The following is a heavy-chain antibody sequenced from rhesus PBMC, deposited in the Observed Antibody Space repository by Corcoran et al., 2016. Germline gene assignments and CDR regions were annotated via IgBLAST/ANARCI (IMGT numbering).Heavy chain of an antibody. CDR1: GYTFTDYY. J-gene: IGHJ4*01. V-gene: IGHV1-111*02. D-gene: IGHD4-29*01. Sequence: EVQLVQSGAEVKKPGASVNISCKASGYTFTDYYLHWVRQAPGKGLEWRGAGDPKDGEAMHAQKFQARCTITAGTSTDTAYVELRSLRSEDTAVYYCATVAAPASFDYWGQGVLVTVSS. CDR3: ATVAAPASFDY. CDR2: GDPKDGEA.